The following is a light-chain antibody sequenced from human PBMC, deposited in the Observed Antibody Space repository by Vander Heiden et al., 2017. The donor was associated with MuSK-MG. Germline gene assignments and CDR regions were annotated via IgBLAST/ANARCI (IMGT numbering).Light chain of an antibody. Sequence: DIQMTQSPSSLSASVGDRVTITCQASQDISNSLNWYQQKAGKAPKLLIYDASHLQTGVPSRFSGSGSGTDFTFTISSLQPEDIATYYCQQYDNLPFGGGTKVEI. J-gene: IGKJ4*01. CDR2: DAS. CDR3: QQYDNLP. CDR1: QDISNS. V-gene: IGKV1-33*01.